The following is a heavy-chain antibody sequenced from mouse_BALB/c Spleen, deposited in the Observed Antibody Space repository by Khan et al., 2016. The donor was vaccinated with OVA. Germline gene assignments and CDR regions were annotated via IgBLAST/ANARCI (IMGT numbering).Heavy chain of an antibody. V-gene: IGHV1-9*01. CDR3: ARGAGTTDGMDY. J-gene: IGHJ4*01. CDR2: ILPGRGNI. CDR1: GYTFSSYW. D-gene: IGHD2-12*01. Sequence: QVQLQQSGAELMKPGASVKISCKATGYTFSSYWIEWVKQRPGHGLEWIGEILPGRGNINYNEKFKGKATFTADTSSNIAYMQLNSLTSEDSAVYYCARGAGTTDGMDYWGQGTSVTVSS.